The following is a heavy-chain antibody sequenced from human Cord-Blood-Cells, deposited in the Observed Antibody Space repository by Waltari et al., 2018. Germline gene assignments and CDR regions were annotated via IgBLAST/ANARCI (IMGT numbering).Heavy chain of an antibody. J-gene: IGHJ6*02. CDR3: ARPGYYYGMDV. V-gene: IGHV5-51*01. Sequence: EVQLVQSGAEMKKPGESLKIYGKGSGDSLTSYWSGWGRQMPGKGLEWMGIIYPGDSDTRYSPSFQGQVTISADKSISTAYLQWSSLKASDTAMYYCARPGYYYGMDVWGQGTTVTVSS. CDR2: IYPGDSDT. CDR1: GDSLTSYW.